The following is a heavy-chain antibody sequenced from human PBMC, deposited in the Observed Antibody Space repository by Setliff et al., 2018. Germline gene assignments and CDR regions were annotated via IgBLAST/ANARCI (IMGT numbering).Heavy chain of an antibody. J-gene: IGHJ4*02. V-gene: IGHV1-18*01. CDR1: GYTFTSYG. Sequence: ASVKVSCKASGYTFTSYGISWVRQAPGQGLEWMGWISGHNGDTKLAQKFQGRVTMPGYASINTAYMELTSLTSEDTAVHYCVRNPLGPEASTPGGYWGQGTLVTVSS. CDR2: ISGHNGDT. CDR3: VRNPLGPEASTPGGY. D-gene: IGHD3-16*01.